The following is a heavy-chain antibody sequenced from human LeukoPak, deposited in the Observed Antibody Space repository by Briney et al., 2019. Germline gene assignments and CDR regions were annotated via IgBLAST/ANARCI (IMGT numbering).Heavy chain of an antibody. D-gene: IGHD6-13*01. Sequence: GGSLRLSCAASGFTFSSYAMHWVRQAPGKGLEWVAVISYDGSNKYYADSVKGRFTISRDNSKNTLYLQMNSLRAEDTAVYYCARAAYSSSWFTSYYYYGMDVWGQGATVTVSS. V-gene: IGHV3-30*04. CDR3: ARAAYSSSWFTSYYYYGMDV. J-gene: IGHJ6*02. CDR1: GFTFSSYA. CDR2: ISYDGSNK.